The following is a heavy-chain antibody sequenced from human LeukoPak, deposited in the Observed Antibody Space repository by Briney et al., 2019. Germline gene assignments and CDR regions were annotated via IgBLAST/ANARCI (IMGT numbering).Heavy chain of an antibody. J-gene: IGHJ4*02. V-gene: IGHV4-30-2*01. CDR2: IYHSGST. Sequence: SETLSLTCTVSGGSISSGGYYWSWIRQPPGKGLEWIGYIYHSGSTYYNPSLKSRVTISVDRSKNQFSLKLSSVTAADTAVYYCARDGRYSSSLDYWGQGTLVTVSS. CDR3: ARDGRYSSSLDY. CDR1: GGSISSGGYY. D-gene: IGHD6-13*01.